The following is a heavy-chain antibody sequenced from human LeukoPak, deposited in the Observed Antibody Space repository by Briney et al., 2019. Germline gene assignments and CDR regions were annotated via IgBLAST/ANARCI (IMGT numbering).Heavy chain of an antibody. Sequence: PSETLSLTCGVSGGSITTTNWWSWVRQPPGQGLGWIGEIHLSGRTNYNPSLNSRVTLALDTSKNHLSLSLTSVTAADTAVYYCSRENGAFSPFGYWGQGTLVTVPS. CDR3: SRENGAFSPFGY. J-gene: IGHJ4*02. V-gene: IGHV4-4*02. CDR2: IHLSGRT. CDR1: GGSITTTNW. D-gene: IGHD2-8*01.